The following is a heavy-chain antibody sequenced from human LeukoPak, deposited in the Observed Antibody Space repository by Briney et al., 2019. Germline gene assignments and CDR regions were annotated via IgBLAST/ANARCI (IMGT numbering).Heavy chain of an antibody. CDR3: AKPAIPMVRGVIAFYYMDV. D-gene: IGHD3-10*01. V-gene: IGHV3-23*01. J-gene: IGHJ6*03. CDR2: ISGSGGST. CDR1: GFTFSSYA. Sequence: GGSLRLSCAASGFTFSSYAMSWVRQAPGKGLVWVSGISGSGGSTYYADSVKGRFTISRDSSKNTLYLQMNSLRAEDTAVYFCAKPAIPMVRGVIAFYYMDVWGKGTTVTVSS.